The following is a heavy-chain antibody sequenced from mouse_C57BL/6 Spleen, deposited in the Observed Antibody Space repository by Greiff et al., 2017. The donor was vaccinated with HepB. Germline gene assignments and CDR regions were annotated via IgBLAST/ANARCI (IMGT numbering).Heavy chain of an antibody. CDR1: GYTFTTYP. Sequence: QVQLKESGAELVKPGASVKMSCKASGYTFTTYPIEWMKQNHGKSLEWIGNFHPYNDDTKYNEKFKGKATLTVEKSSSTVYLELSRLTSDDSAVYYCARGDYDGGNFDYWGQGTTLTVSS. D-gene: IGHD2-4*01. CDR3: ARGDYDGGNFDY. J-gene: IGHJ2*01. CDR2: FHPYNDDT. V-gene: IGHV1-47*01.